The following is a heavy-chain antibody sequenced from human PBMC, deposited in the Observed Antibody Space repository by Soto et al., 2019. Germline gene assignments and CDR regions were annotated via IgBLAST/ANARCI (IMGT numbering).Heavy chain of an antibody. D-gene: IGHD6-19*01. CDR3: ATPGPGVAASF. V-gene: IGHV5-51*01. CDR1: GYTFTNYW. CDR2: IYPSDLDT. Sequence: VESLKISCKGLGYTFTNYWICWVLQMPGKGLEWMGLIYPSDLDTRYSPSFQGQVTISADKSVSTAYLQWNSLKASDTAMYYCATPGPGVAASFWGQGTQVTVSS. J-gene: IGHJ4*02.